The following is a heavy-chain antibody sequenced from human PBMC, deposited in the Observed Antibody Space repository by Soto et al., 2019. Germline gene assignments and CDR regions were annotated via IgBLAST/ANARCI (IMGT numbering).Heavy chain of an antibody. V-gene: IGHV1-46*01. CDR2: INPSGGST. J-gene: IGHJ4*02. D-gene: IGHD5-12*01. CDR3: ARAIEMATMAYYFGY. CDR1: GYTFTSYY. Sequence: ASVKVSCKASGYTFTSYYMHWERQAPGPGLEWMGIINPSGGSTSYAQKFQGRVTMTRDTSTSTVYMELSSLRSEDTAVYYCARAIEMATMAYYFGYWGQGTLVTVSS.